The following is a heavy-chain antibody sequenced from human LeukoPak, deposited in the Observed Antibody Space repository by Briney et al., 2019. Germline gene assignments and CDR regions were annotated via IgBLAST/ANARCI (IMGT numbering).Heavy chain of an antibody. Sequence: PSETLSLTCTPSGGSLSGDNYYWSWIRQPPGKGLQWIAYISLSGSTNYNPSLKSRVTISLDTSKNQFSLRLTSVTAADTAVYYRAKTGAPMGGYWGQGTLVTVSS. D-gene: IGHD3-16*01. CDR1: GGSLSGDNYY. CDR3: AKTGAPMGGY. CDR2: ISLSGST. V-gene: IGHV4-61*01. J-gene: IGHJ4*02.